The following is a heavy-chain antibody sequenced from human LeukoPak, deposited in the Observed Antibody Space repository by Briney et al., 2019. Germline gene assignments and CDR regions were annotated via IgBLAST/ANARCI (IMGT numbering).Heavy chain of an antibody. D-gene: IGHD3-10*01. J-gene: IGHJ6*03. CDR3: ARRVRVDPYYYYMDV. V-gene: IGHV4-39*01. CDR1: GGSISGSSYY. Sequence: SETLSLTCTVSGGSISGSSYYWGWIRQPPGKGLEWIGSIYYSGSTYYNPSLKSRVTISVDTSKNQFSLKLSSVTTADTAVYYCARRVRVDPYYYYMDVWGKGTTVTVSS. CDR2: IYYSGST.